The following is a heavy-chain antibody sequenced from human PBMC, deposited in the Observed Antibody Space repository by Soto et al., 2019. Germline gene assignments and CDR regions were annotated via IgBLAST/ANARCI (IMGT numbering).Heavy chain of an antibody. CDR1: GFTFSSYS. Sequence: GGSLRLSCAASGFTFSSYSMNWVRQAPGKGLEWVSSISSSSSYIYYADSVKGRFTISRDNAKNSLYLQMNSLRAEDTAVYYCAKYSSSWYGYPYYYGMDVWGQGTTVTVSS. V-gene: IGHV3-21*01. J-gene: IGHJ6*02. D-gene: IGHD6-13*01. CDR2: ISSSSSYI. CDR3: AKYSSSWYGYPYYYGMDV.